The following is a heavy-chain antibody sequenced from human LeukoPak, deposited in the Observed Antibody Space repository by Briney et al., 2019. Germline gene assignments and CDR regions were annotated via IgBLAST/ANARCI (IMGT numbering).Heavy chain of an antibody. CDR2: IYPGDSDT. CDR1: GYTFTSYW. V-gene: IGHV5-51*01. CDR3: ARQGEIVVVPAAPDY. J-gene: IGHJ4*02. Sequence: GASVTVSCKASGYTFTSYWIGWVRQMPGKGLEWMGIIYPGDSDTRYSPSFQGQVTISADKSISTAYLQWSSLKASDTAMYYCARQGEIVVVPAAPDYWGQGTLVTVSS. D-gene: IGHD2-2*01.